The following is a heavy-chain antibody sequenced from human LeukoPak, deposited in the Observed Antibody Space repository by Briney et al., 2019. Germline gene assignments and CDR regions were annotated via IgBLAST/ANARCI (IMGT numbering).Heavy chain of an antibody. D-gene: IGHD3-10*01. V-gene: IGHV1-2*04. CDR2: INPNSGGT. Sequence: ASVKVSCKASGYTFTGYYMHWVRQAPGRGLEWMGWINPNSGGTNYAQKFQGWVTMTRDTSISTAYMELSRLRSDDTAVYYCATTARAYYGSGSYYSFDYWGQGTLVTVSS. CDR3: ATTARAYYGSGSYYSFDY. CDR1: GYTFTGYY. J-gene: IGHJ4*02.